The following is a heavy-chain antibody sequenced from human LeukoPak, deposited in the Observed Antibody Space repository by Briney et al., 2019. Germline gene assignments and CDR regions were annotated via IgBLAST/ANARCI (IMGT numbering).Heavy chain of an antibody. CDR1: GYSFPNYW. CDR3: ARRKGDGYNSPFDY. V-gene: IGHV5-51*01. J-gene: IGHJ4*02. D-gene: IGHD5-24*01. Sequence: GESLKISCKGSGYSFPNYWIGWVRQMPGQGLEWMGIIYPADSDTRYSPAFQGQVTISADKSTNTAYLQWTSLKASDTAMYYCARRKGDGYNSPFDYWGQGTLVTVSS. CDR2: IYPADSDT.